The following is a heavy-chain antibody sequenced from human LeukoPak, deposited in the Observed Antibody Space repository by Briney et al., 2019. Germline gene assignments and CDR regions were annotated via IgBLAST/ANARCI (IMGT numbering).Heavy chain of an antibody. Sequence: PGGSLRLSCAASGFTFSSYTINWVRQGPGKGLEWVSCISGSSSDIFYADSVKGRFTTSRDNAKNSLYLQMNSLTAEDTAVYYCARESEEAFDYWGQGTLVTVSS. CDR1: GFTFSSYT. V-gene: IGHV3-21*01. CDR2: ISGSSSDI. CDR3: ARESEEAFDY. J-gene: IGHJ4*02.